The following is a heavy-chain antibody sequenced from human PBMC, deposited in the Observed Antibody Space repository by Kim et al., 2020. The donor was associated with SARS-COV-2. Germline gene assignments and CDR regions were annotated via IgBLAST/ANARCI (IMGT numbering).Heavy chain of an antibody. Sequence: GGSLRLSCAASGFTFSSYSMNWVRQAPGKGLEWVSSISSSSSYIYYADSVKGRFTISRDNAKNSLYLQMNSLRAEDTAVYYCARAGGSGSYYNEDYYYGMDVWGQGTTVTVSS. D-gene: IGHD3-10*01. J-gene: IGHJ6*02. CDR3: ARAGGSGSYYNEDYYYGMDV. CDR2: ISSSSSYI. V-gene: IGHV3-21*01. CDR1: GFTFSSYS.